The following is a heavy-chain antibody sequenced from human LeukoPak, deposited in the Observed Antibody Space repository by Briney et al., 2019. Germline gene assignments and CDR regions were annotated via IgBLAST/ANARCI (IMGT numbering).Heavy chain of an antibody. CDR2: IKIGGSST. V-gene: IGHV3-74*01. Sequence: GGSLRLSCAASGFTFSTYWMHWVRQAPGKGLEWVARIKIGGSSTNYAGPVKGRFTISRDNAKNTLYLQMNSLRAEDTAIYYCTTAAGYNYGQYWGQGTLVTVSS. CDR3: TTAAGYNYGQY. J-gene: IGHJ4*02. CDR1: GFTFSTYW. D-gene: IGHD5-18*01.